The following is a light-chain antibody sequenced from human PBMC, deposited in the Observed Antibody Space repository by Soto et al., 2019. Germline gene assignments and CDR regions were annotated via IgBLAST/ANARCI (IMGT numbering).Light chain of an antibody. V-gene: IGLV2-14*01. CDR1: SSDVADYKY. Sequence: QSALTHPASVSGAPGQSITISCAGTSSDVADYKYVSWYQQHPGKAPKLMIYEVSNRPSGVSNRFSGSKYGNTASLTISGLQPEDEADYYCSSYTRSTTLLFGGGTKVTVL. CDR2: EVS. J-gene: IGLJ2*01. CDR3: SSYTRSTTLL.